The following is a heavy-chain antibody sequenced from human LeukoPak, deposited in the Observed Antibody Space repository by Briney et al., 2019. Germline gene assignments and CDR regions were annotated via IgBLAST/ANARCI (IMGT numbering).Heavy chain of an antibody. CDR1: GGSISSSSYY. Sequence: SETLSLTCTVSGGSISSSSYYWGWIRHPPGKGLEWIGSIYYSRSTYYNPSLKSRVTISVDTSKNQYSLKLSAVTAADTAVYYCARECVGAAAGRKGVDYWGQGTLVTVSS. D-gene: IGHD6-13*01. J-gene: IGHJ4*02. CDR3: ARECVGAAAGRKGVDY. CDR2: IYYSRST. V-gene: IGHV4-39*07.